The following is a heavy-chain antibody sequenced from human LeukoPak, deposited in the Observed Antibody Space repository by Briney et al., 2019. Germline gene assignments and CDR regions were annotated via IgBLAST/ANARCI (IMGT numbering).Heavy chain of an antibody. CDR2: INPNSGGT. CDR1: GYTFTSYG. CDR3: ARGLPYYYYYYMDV. D-gene: IGHD2-15*01. Sequence: ASVKVSCKASGYTFTSYGISWVRQAPGQGLEWMGWINPNSGGTNYAQKFQGRVTMTRDTSISTAYMELSRLRSDDTAVYYCARGLPYYYYYYMDVWGKGTTVTVSS. V-gene: IGHV1-2*02. J-gene: IGHJ6*03.